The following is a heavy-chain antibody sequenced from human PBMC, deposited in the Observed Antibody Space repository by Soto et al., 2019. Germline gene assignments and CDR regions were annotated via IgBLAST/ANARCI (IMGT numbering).Heavy chain of an antibody. V-gene: IGHV3-74*01. D-gene: IGHD5-12*01. CDR3: ARVGEMATINGPVYY. CDR2: INSDGSST. Sequence: EVQLVESGGGLVQPGGSLRLSCAASGFTFSSYWMHWVRQAPGKGLVWVSRINSDGSSTSYADSVKGRFTISRDNAKNTLYLQMNSLRAEDTAVYYCARVGEMATINGPVYYWGQGTLVTVSS. CDR1: GFTFSSYW. J-gene: IGHJ4*02.